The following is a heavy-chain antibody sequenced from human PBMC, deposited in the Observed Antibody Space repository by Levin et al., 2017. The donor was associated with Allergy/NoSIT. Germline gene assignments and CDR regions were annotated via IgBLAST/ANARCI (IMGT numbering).Heavy chain of an antibody. Sequence: GESLKISCAASGFTFSTYGMVWVRQAPGRGLECVAIITFDGNNKYYADSVKGRFTISRDNSKSALFLQLNSLRAEDTAVYYCAKTFEIGLGGHYFDYWGQGTLVTVSS. CDR1: GFTFSTYG. CDR3: AKTFEIGLGGHYFDY. CDR2: ITFDGNNK. D-gene: IGHD3-16*01. J-gene: IGHJ4*02. V-gene: IGHV3-30*18.